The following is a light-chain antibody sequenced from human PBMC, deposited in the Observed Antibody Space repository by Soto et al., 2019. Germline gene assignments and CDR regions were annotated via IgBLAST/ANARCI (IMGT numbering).Light chain of an antibody. J-gene: IGKJ2*01. CDR2: GTT. V-gene: IGKV3-20*01. Sequence: ENVLTQSPGTLSLSPGERATLSCRASQSVDSSYLAWYQQKPGQAPRLLIYGTTSRATGIPARFSGSGSGTDFTLTTNKLKTEHFAVYYGQHYCSSIYTFGQGHKLEIK. CDR1: QSVDSSY. CDR3: QHYCSSIYT.